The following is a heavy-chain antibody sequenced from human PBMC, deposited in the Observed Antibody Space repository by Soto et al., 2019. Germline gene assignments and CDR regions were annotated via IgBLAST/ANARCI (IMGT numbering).Heavy chain of an antibody. J-gene: IGHJ6*02. CDR2: ISATGGST. Sequence: EVELLESGGDLAQPGGSLRLSCAASGFTFSSHAMSWVRQAPGKGLEWVSAISATGGSTYHADSVKGRFTISRDTSKNTLYLQMSSLRAEDTAVYYCAKGGVIVARSAYHGMDVWGQGATVTVS. CDR1: GFTFSSHA. D-gene: IGHD5-12*01. V-gene: IGHV3-23*01. CDR3: AKGGVIVARSAYHGMDV.